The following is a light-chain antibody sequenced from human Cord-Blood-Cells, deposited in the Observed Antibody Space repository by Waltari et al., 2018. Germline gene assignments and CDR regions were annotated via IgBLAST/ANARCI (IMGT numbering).Light chain of an antibody. V-gene: IGKV4-1*01. CDR1: QSVLYSSNHKNY. J-gene: IGKJ4*01. Sequence: DIVMTQSQDSLAVSLGERATINCKSSQSVLYSSNHKNYLAWYQQKPGQPPKLLIYWASTRESGVPDRFSGSGSGTDFTLTISSLQAEDVAVYYCQQYYSTPLTFGGGTKVEIK. CDR2: WAS. CDR3: QQYYSTPLT.